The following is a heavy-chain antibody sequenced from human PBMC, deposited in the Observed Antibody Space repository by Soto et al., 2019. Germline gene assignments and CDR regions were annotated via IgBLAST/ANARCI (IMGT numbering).Heavy chain of an antibody. CDR1: GFTFSTYA. Sequence: LRLSCAASGFTFSTYAMSWVRQAPGKGLEWVSAISGTGGSTYYADSVKGRFTISRDNSKNTLYLQMNSLRAEDTAVYYCAKNWDTTSSSSSHWGQGTLVTVSS. CDR3: AKNWDTTSSSSSH. V-gene: IGHV3-23*01. J-gene: IGHJ4*02. D-gene: IGHD6-6*01. CDR2: ISGTGGST.